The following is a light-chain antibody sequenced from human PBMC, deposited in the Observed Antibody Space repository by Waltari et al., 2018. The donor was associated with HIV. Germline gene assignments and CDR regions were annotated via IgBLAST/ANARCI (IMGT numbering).Light chain of an antibody. Sequence: QSVLTQPPSASGTPGQRITISCSGSSSKIGNNYVHWYQHLPGTAPKLLIYRNKQRASEVPDRFSGSKSGTSASLAISGLRSEDEADYYCVTWADRSSGPVVFGGGTKVTVL. CDR3: VTWADRSSGPVV. CDR1: SSKIGNNY. J-gene: IGLJ2*01. V-gene: IGLV1-47*01. CDR2: RNK.